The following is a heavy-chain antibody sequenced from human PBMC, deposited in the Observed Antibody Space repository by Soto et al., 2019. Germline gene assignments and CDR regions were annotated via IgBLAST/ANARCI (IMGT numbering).Heavy chain of an antibody. CDR1: GYTFTSYG. CDR3: ARVLGDYAYIWGRDDAFDI. D-gene: IGHD3-16*01. Sequence: ASVKVSCKASGYTFTSYGISWVRQAPGQGLEWMGWISAYNGNTNYAQKLQGRVTMTTDTSTSTAYMELRSLRSDDTAVYYCARVLGDYAYIWGRDDAFDIWGQGTMVTVSS. CDR2: ISAYNGNT. J-gene: IGHJ3*02. V-gene: IGHV1-18*01.